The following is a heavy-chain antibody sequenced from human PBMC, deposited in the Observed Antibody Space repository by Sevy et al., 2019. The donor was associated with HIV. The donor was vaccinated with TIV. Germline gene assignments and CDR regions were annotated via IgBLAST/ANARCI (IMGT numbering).Heavy chain of an antibody. D-gene: IGHD3-22*01. CDR1: GGSISSYY. J-gene: IGHJ3*02. V-gene: IGHV4-4*07. Sequence: SETLSLTCTVSGGSISSYYWSWIRQPAGKGLEWIGRIYTSGSTNYNPSLKSRVTMSVGTSKNQFSLKLSSVTAADTAVYYCAREVFNYYDSTPDAFDIWGQGTMVTVSS. CDR3: AREVFNYYDSTPDAFDI. CDR2: IYTSGST.